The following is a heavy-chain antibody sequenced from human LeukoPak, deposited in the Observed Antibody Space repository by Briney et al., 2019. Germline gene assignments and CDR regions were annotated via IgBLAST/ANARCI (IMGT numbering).Heavy chain of an antibody. CDR1: GFTFSSYS. CDR2: ISSSSSYI. CDR3: AKDFEYSSSWGVFDY. V-gene: IGHV3-21*04. D-gene: IGHD6-6*01. J-gene: IGHJ4*02. Sequence: GGSLRLSCAASGFTFSSYSMNWVRQAPGKGLEWVSSISSSSSYIYYADSVKGRFTISRDNSKNTLYLQMNSLRAEDTAVYYCAKDFEYSSSWGVFDYWGQGTLVTVSS.